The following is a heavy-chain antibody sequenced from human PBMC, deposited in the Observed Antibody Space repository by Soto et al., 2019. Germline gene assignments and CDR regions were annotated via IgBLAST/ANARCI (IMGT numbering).Heavy chain of an antibody. V-gene: IGHV4-4*02. CDR1: GCSISSSNW. CDR3: ARDAGYYSSSSGDWFDH. J-gene: IGHJ5*02. D-gene: IGHD6-6*01. Sequence: XETLSLTCSVSGCSISSSNWWSWVRQPPVKGLEWIGEIYHSGSTNYNPSLKSRVTISVDKSKNQFSLKLSSVTAADTAVYYCARDAGYYSSSSGDWFDHWGQGTLVTVSS. CDR2: IYHSGST.